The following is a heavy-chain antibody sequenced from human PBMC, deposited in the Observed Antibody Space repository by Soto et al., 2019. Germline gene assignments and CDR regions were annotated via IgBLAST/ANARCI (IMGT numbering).Heavy chain of an antibody. J-gene: IGHJ4*02. V-gene: IGHV4-31*03. CDR2: IYDSGST. D-gene: IGHD3-22*01. CDR3: ARAQDSRGSDY. CDR1: GGSISSGGYY. Sequence: SETLSLTCTVSGGSISSGGYYWSWIRQHPGKGLEWIGYIYDSGSTYHNPSLKSRVTISVDTSKNQFSLKLTSVTAADTAVYYCARAQDSRGSDYWGQGTQVTVSS.